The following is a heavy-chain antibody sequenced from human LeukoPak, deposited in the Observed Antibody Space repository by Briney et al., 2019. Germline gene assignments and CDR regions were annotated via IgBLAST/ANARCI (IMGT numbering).Heavy chain of an antibody. J-gene: IGHJ3*02. D-gene: IGHD2-15*01. CDR2: ITY. CDR1: GFTFSTYG. V-gene: IGHV3-30*03. CDR3: ARDGFSEISRDNDGFDI. Sequence: GGSLRLSCAASGFTFSTYGMHWVRQAPGKGLEWVALITYADSVKGRFTISSDTSKNTVFLQMNSLRVDDTAEYYCARDGFSEISRDNDGFDIWGQGTMVTVSS.